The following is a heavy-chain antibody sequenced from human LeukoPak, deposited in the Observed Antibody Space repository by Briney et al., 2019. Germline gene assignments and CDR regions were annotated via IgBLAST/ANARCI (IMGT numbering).Heavy chain of an antibody. J-gene: IGHJ4*02. D-gene: IGHD6-6*01. CDR1: GFTFSNAW. CDR3: ARGYGSSRGWY. V-gene: IGHV3-74*01. Sequence: GGSLRLSCAASGFTFSNAWMNWVRQAPGKGLVWVSRINSDGSSTSYADSVKGRFTISRDNAKNTLYLQMNSLRAEDTAVYYCARGYGSSRGWYWGQGTLVTVSS. CDR2: INSDGSST.